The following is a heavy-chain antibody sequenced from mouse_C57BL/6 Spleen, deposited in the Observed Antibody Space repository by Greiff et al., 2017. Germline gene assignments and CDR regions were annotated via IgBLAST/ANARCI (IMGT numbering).Heavy chain of an antibody. CDR2: IDPSDSYT. CDR1: GYTFTSYW. V-gene: IGHV1-69*01. D-gene: IGHD3-2*02. CDR3: ARGRSSGYLYYVDY. J-gene: IGHJ2*01. Sequence: VQLQQPGAELVMPGASVKLSCKASGYTFTSYWMHWVKQRPGQGLEWIGEIDPSDSYTNYNQKFKGKSTLTVDKSSSTAYMQLSSLTSEDSAVYYCARGRSSGYLYYVDYWGQGTTLTVSS.